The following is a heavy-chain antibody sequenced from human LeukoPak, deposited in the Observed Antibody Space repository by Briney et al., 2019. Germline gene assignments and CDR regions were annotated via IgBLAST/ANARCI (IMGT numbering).Heavy chain of an antibody. CDR1: GFTFSTYG. J-gene: IGHJ1*01. D-gene: IGHD3-16*01. V-gene: IGHV3-30*02. CDR2: MRNDGSNK. CDR3: AKANTGGGSNNLGYFHH. Sequence: GGSLRLSCAASGFTFSTYGMHWVRQAPGKGLEWVAFMRNDGSNKYYADSVRGRFTISRDNSKNTLYRQMNSLRAEDTAVYYCAKANTGGGSNNLGYFHHWGQGTLVTVSS.